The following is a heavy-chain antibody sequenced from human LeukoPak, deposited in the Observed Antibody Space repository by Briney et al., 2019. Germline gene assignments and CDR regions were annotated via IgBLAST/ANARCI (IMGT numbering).Heavy chain of an antibody. Sequence: PSETLSLTCTVSGASISSSTYYWGWIHQPPGKGLEWIGSIYSSGITSYNPSLKSRVTMSVDTSKNQFSLKLTSVTAADTAVYYCARGRLECSGGSCYYPYFDYWGQGTLVTVSS. CDR1: GASISSSTYY. CDR2: IYSSGIT. D-gene: IGHD2-15*01. CDR3: ARGRLECSGGSCYYPYFDY. J-gene: IGHJ4*02. V-gene: IGHV4-39*01.